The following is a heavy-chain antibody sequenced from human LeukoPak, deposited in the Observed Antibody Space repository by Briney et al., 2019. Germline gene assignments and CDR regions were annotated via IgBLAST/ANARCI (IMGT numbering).Heavy chain of an antibody. Sequence: SETLSLTCVVYGGSFRGYYWRWIGQPPGKGLDWIAYINYSRSTIYNPSLKSRVTISIDTSKNQFSLKLSSMTDADTAMYECARRRAARRYGGMDVWGQGTTVTVSS. J-gene: IGHJ6*02. V-gene: IGHV4-59*08. D-gene: IGHD6-6*01. CDR3: ARRRAARRYGGMDV. CDR2: INYSRST. CDR1: GGSFRGYY.